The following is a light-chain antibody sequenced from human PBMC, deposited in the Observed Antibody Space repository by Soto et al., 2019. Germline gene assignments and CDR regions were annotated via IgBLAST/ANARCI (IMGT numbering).Light chain of an antibody. CDR2: TTS. J-gene: IGKJ2*01. V-gene: IGKV1-39*01. CDR3: QQSYSLPYT. Sequence: DIPMTQSPSSLSASVGDRVTITCRASQSISNYLNWYQQKPRKAPKLLIYTTSSLQSGVPSRFSGSGSGTDFTLTISSLEPEDFAIYYCQQSYSLPYTFGQGTKVEIK. CDR1: QSISNY.